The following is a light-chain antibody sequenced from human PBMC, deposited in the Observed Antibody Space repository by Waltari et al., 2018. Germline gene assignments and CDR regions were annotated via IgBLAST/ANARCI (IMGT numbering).Light chain of an antibody. CDR2: LNSDGSH. CDR3: QTWGTGIWV. CDR1: SGHSSSA. J-gene: IGLJ3*02. V-gene: IGLV4-69*01. Sequence: QLVLTQSPSASASLGASVKLTCTLTSGHSSSAIAWHQQPPEKGPRYLMKLNSDGSHSKGDGIPDRFSGSSSGAERYLTISSLQSEDEADYYCQTWGTGIWVFGGGTKLTVL.